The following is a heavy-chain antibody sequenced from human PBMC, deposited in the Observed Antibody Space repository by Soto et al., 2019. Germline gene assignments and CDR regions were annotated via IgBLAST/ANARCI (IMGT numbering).Heavy chain of an antibody. J-gene: IGHJ4*02. V-gene: IGHV3-21*01. D-gene: IGHD1-26*01. CDR2: FSRSSSYI. Sequence: LRLSCAASGFTFSSYSMNWVRQAPGKGLEWVSSFSRSSSYIYYADSVKGRFTISRDNAKNSLYLQMNSLRAEDTAVYYCARDLSGGATFDYWGQGTLVTVSS. CDR1: GFTFSSYS. CDR3: ARDLSGGATFDY.